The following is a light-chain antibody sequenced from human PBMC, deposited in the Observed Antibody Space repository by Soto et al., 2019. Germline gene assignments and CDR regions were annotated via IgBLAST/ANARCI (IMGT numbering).Light chain of an antibody. CDR1: QSISSW. CDR2: KAS. CDR3: QQYNSYWT. J-gene: IGKJ1*01. Sequence: DIQMTQSPSTLSASVGDRVTITCRASQSISSWLAWYQQKPGKAPKLLIYKASSLESGVPSRFSGSGSGTQFTRTISSLQLDDFATYYCQQYNSYWTFGQGTKVEI. V-gene: IGKV1-5*03.